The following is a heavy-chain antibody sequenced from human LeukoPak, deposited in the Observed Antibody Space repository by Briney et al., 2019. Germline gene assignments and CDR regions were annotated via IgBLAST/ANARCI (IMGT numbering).Heavy chain of an antibody. CDR1: GDSITSGGYC. CDR2: IYYSGSA. V-gene: IGHV4-30-2*01. J-gene: IGHJ4*02. D-gene: IGHD3-3*01. Sequence: PSETLSLTCVVSGDSITSGGYCWSWVRQPPGKGLEWIGYIYYSGSASYNPSLKSRVTLSVDRSKNQFSLKMTSVTAADTAVYYCARAYYDFWSGYSYYFDYWGQGTLVTVSS. CDR3: ARAYYDFWSGYSYYFDY.